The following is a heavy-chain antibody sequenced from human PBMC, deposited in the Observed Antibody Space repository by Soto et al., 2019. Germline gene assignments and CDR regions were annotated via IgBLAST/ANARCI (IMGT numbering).Heavy chain of an antibody. J-gene: IGHJ4*02. CDR3: ARGELLWFGELLR. D-gene: IGHD3-10*01. Sequence: QVQLVQSGAEVKKPGASVKVSCKASGYTFTSYEINWVRQAAGQGLEWMGWMNPNSGDTGYAQKFQGRVTMTRNTSISTAYMELSSLRSEDTAVYYCARGELLWFGELLRWGQGTLVTVSS. CDR1: GYTFTSYE. CDR2: MNPNSGDT. V-gene: IGHV1-8*01.